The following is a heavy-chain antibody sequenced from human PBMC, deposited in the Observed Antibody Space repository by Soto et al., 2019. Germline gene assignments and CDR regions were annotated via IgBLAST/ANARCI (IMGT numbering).Heavy chain of an antibody. CDR3: ARAQSVGATKGYYFDY. CDR1: GGTFSSYA. J-gene: IGHJ4*02. D-gene: IGHD1-26*01. V-gene: IGHV1-69*06. Sequence: SVKVSCKXSGGTFSSYAISWVRQAPGQGLEWMGGIIPIFGTANYAQKFQGRVTITADKSTSTAYMELSSLRSEDTAVYYCARAQSVGATKGYYFDYWGQGTLVTVSS. CDR2: IIPIFGTA.